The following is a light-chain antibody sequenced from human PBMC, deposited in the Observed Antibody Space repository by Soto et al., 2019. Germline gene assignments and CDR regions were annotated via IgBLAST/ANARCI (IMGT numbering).Light chain of an antibody. Sequence: QSALTQPASVSGSPGQSITISCTGTSSDVGGYNYVSWYQQHPGKAPKRIIFEVTNRPSGVSNRFSGSKPGNTASLTISGLQAEDEADYSCSSYTRSTTWVFGGGTKLPVL. J-gene: IGLJ3*02. CDR1: SSDVGGYNY. CDR3: SSYTRSTTWV. CDR2: EVT. V-gene: IGLV2-14*01.